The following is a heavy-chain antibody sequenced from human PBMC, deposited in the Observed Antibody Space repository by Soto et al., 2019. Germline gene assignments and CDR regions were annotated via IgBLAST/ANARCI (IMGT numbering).Heavy chain of an antibody. J-gene: IGHJ4*02. V-gene: IGHV3-9*01. CDR2: ITWNSGTI. D-gene: IGHD3-10*01. CDR1: GFTFGDYA. Sequence: EVQLVESGGGLVQPGRSLRLSCEASGFTFGDYAMHWVRQIPGKGLEWVSTITWNSGTIDYADSVKGRFTISRDNAKSSLYLQMHSLRTDDTALYYCVKDREFGDLLTREFDSWGQGTLVTVPS. CDR3: VKDREFGDLLTREFDS.